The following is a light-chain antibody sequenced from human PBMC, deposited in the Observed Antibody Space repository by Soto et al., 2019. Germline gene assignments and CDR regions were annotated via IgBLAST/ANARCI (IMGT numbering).Light chain of an antibody. CDR2: EVT. J-gene: IGLJ1*01. Sequence: QSALTQPASVSGSPGQSIAISCTGSSSDIGIYKYVSWYQQHPGKVPTLIIYEVTNRPSGVSNRFSGSKSGNTASLTISGLQAEDEADYYCSSYTTSSTRVFGPGTQLTVL. CDR3: SSYTTSSTRV. V-gene: IGLV2-14*01. CDR1: SSDIGIYKY.